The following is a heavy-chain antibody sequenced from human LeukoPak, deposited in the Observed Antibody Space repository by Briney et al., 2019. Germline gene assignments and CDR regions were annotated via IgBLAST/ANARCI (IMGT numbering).Heavy chain of an antibody. CDR2: INYSGSS. J-gene: IGHJ4*02. Sequence: SETLSLTCTVSGGSMSSYYWSWIRQPPGKGLEWIGYINYSGSSNYNPSLKSRVTMSVDTSKNQCSLKLTSVTAADTAVYYCARDSGYSSSYDHWGQGTLASVSA. CDR3: ARDSGYSSSYDH. D-gene: IGHD6-13*01. CDR1: GGSMSSYY. V-gene: IGHV4-59*01.